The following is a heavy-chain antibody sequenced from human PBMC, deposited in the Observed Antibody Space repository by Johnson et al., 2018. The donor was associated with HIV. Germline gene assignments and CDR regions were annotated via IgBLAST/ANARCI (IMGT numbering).Heavy chain of an antibody. Sequence: VQVVESGGGLVKPGGSLRLPCAASGFTFSNAWMTWVRQAPGKGLEWVGRIKSKSDGGTTDYAAPVRGRFTISRDDSETTVYLQMNSLKTEDTAVYYCSGDSSGYYYYDAFDIWGQGTMVTVSS. V-gene: IGHV3-15*01. J-gene: IGHJ3*02. CDR1: GFTFSNAW. D-gene: IGHD3-22*01. CDR2: IKSKSDGGTT. CDR3: SGDSSGYYYYDAFDI.